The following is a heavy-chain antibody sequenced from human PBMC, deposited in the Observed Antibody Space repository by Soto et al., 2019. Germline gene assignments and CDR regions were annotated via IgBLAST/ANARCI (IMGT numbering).Heavy chain of an antibody. Sequence: QVQLQESGPGLVKPSQTLSLTCTVSGGSISSGGNYCNWIRQHPGKGLEWIGYIYYSGSTYYNPSLKSRVTISVDTSKNQFSLKLTSVTAADTAVYYCARDSSGYYYFDSWGQGTLVTVSS. CDR2: IYYSGST. CDR1: GGSISSGGNY. V-gene: IGHV4-31*03. J-gene: IGHJ4*02. D-gene: IGHD3-22*01. CDR3: ARDSSGYYYFDS.